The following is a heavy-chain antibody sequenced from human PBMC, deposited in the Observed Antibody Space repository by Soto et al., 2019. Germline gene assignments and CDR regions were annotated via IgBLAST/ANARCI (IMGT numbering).Heavy chain of an antibody. V-gene: IGHV3-33*01. CDR2: IWYDGSNK. J-gene: IGHJ4*02. Sequence: QVQLVESGGGVVQPGRSLRLSCAASGFTFSSYGMHWVRQAPGKGLEWVAVIWYDGSNKYYADSVKGRFTISRDNSKNTLYLQMNSLRAEDTAVYYCARDHGVVPAAIWGQGTLVTVSS. CDR3: ARDHGVVPAAI. CDR1: GFTFSSYG. D-gene: IGHD2-2*01.